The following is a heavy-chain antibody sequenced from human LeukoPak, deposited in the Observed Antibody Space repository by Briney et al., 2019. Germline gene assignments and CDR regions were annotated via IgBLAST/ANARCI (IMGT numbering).Heavy chain of an antibody. CDR2: LNPNSGGT. D-gene: IGHD2-2*01. V-gene: IGHV1-2*02. J-gene: IGHJ4*02. CDR1: GYTFTDYY. Sequence: GASVKVSCKASGYTFTDYYIHWVRQAPAQGLEGMGWLNPNSGGTDSAQKFQSRVTVTRDTSISTAYMELRSLRSDDTAVYYCARDHGTVPAANSTDYWGQGTLVTVSS. CDR3: ARDHGTVPAANSTDY.